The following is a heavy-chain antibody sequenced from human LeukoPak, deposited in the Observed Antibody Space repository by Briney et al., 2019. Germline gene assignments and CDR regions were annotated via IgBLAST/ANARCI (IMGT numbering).Heavy chain of an antibody. D-gene: IGHD6-19*01. V-gene: IGHV4-59*01. CDR2: IYYSGST. CDR3: AGADPPWPVAGTRNWFDP. CDR1: GCTISSYY. Sequence: SETLSLNCTGYGCTISSYYWSWIRQPPGKGLEWIGYIYYSGSTNYNPSLKSGITISVDTSKNPFSLKLSSGTAATTAVYYCAGADPPWPVAGTRNWFDPWGQGTLVTVSS. J-gene: IGHJ5*02.